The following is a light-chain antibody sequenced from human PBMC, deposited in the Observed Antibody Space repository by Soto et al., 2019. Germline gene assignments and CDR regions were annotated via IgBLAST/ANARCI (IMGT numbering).Light chain of an antibody. Sequence: VLTQSPGTLSLSPGEGATLSCRASQRVASDLAWYLQKPGQPPRLLIYDVSIRATGIPDRISGSGSERDFTLTISRLEPEDAAVYYCQQYLNSPRTFGQGTKVDIK. V-gene: IGKV3-20*01. CDR2: DVS. CDR3: QQYLNSPRT. CDR1: QRVASD. J-gene: IGKJ1*01.